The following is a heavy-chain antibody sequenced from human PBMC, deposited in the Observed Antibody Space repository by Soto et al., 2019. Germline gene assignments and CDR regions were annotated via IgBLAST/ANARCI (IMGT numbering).Heavy chain of an antibody. Sequence: PSETLSLTCTVSGGSISSSHYYWGWIRQPPGKGLEWIGSFYYSVNTYYNPSLKSRVTISVDTSKNQFSLKLSSVTAADTAVYYCARPGGSGWFYFDYWGQGTLVTVSS. CDR3: ARPGGSGWFYFDY. J-gene: IGHJ4*02. CDR2: FYYSVNT. V-gene: IGHV4-39*01. D-gene: IGHD6-19*01. CDR1: GGSISSSHYY.